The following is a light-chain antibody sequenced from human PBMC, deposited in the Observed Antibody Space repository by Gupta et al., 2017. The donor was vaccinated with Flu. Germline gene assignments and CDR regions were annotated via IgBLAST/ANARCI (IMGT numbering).Light chain of an antibody. Sequence: QSALTQPASVSGSPGQSVTISCTGTSSDVGGHNYVSWYQQDPGKAPRLLIYEVNNRPSGVSSRFSGSKSGNTASLTISGLQSEDEADYYCSSYTVSGTRAVFGSGTKVSVL. CDR1: SSDVGGHNY. CDR2: EVN. CDR3: SSYTVSGTRAV. J-gene: IGLJ1*01. V-gene: IGLV2-14*01.